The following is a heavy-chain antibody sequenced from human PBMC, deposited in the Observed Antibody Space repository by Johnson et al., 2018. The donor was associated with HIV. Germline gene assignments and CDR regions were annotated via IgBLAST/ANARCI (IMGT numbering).Heavy chain of an antibody. V-gene: IGHV3-23*03. J-gene: IGHJ3*02. CDR2: IYSGGSI. CDR3: AKDYSSSSLDAFDI. CDR1: GFTFSTFA. Sequence: VQLVESGGGLVQPGGSLRLSCAASGFTFSTFAMSWVRQAPGKGLEWVSVIYSGGSIGYADSVKGRFTISRDNSKNTLYLQMNSLRAEDTAVYYCAKDYSSSSLDAFDIWGQGTTVTVSS. D-gene: IGHD6-6*01.